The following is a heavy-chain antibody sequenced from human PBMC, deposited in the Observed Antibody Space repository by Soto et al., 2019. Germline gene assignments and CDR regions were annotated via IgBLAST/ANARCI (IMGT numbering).Heavy chain of an antibody. Sequence: LSLTCTVSGGSVSSSTFYWCWVRQPPGKGLEWIGSISYGGSTYYIPSLKSRVTMSVDTSTNQRSLNLNSVTAADTALYFCARPRRETGTYAHPLDSWGQGTLVTVSS. CDR2: ISYGGST. D-gene: IGHD1-1*01. J-gene: IGHJ4*02. V-gene: IGHV4-39*01. CDR1: GGSVSSSTFY. CDR3: ARPRRETGTYAHPLDS.